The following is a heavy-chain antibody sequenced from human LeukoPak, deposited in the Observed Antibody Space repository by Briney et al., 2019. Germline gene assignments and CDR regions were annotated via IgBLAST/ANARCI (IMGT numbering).Heavy chain of an antibody. J-gene: IGHJ4*02. V-gene: IGHV1-3*01. CDR3: ARLPYCGGDCYFHYFEY. CDR1: LYTFTSYA. CDR2: INAVNGNT. Sequence: ASVKVSSKASLYTFTSYAMHSVRQAPGQRLEWMGWINAVNGNTNYSQKFECRVTITRHTSARTAYMELSSLRSEDTVVYYCARLPYCGGDCYFHYFEYWGQGTLVTVSS. D-gene: IGHD2-21*02.